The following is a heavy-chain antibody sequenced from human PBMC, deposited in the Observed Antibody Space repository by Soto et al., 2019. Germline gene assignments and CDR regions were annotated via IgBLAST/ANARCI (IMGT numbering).Heavy chain of an antibody. CDR2: INHSGST. D-gene: IGHD3-22*01. J-gene: IGHJ3*02. V-gene: IGHV4-34*01. CDR1: GGSFSGYY. Sequence: PSETLSLTCAVYGGSFSGYYWSWIRQPPGKGLEWIGEINHSGSTNYNPSLKSRVTISVDTSKSQFSLKLSSVTAADTAVYYCARGLGITMIVVADDAFDIWGQGTMVTVSS. CDR3: ARGLGITMIVVADDAFDI.